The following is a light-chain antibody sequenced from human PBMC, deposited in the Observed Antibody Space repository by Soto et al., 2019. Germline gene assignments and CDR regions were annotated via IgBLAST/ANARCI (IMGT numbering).Light chain of an antibody. J-gene: IGKJ2*01. CDR2: DAS. Sequence: EIVLTQSPATLSLSPGERATLSCRASQSVSNNLAWYQQKPGQAPRLLIYDASNRATGIPARFSGRGSGTDFTLTISSLEPEDLAVYYGQQLSNFMSPFGQGTKLEIK. V-gene: IGKV3-11*01. CDR3: QQLSNFMSP. CDR1: QSVSNN.